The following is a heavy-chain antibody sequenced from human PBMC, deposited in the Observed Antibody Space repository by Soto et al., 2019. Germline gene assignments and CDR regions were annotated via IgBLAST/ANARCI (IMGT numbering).Heavy chain of an antibody. CDR3: TTDLISEDAFDI. Sequence: PGGSLRLSCAASGFTFSNAWMNWVRQAPGKGLEWVGRIKSKTDGGTTDYAAPVKGRLTISRDDSKNTLYLQMNSLKTEDTAVYYCTTDLISEDAFDIWGQGTMVTVSS. CDR2: IKSKTDGGTT. CDR1: GFTFSNAW. J-gene: IGHJ3*02. D-gene: IGHD3-16*01. V-gene: IGHV3-15*07.